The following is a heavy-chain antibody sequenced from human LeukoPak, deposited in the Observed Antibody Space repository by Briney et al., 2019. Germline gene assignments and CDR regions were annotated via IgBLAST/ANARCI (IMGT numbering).Heavy chain of an antibody. V-gene: IGHV4-59*08. D-gene: IGHD2/OR15-2a*01. CDR1: GGSISSYY. J-gene: IGHJ4*02. CDR2: IYYSEST. Sequence: SETLSLTCTVAGGSISSYYWSWIRQPPGEGREWTGYIYYSESTNYNPSLKSRVTITVDTSKNQFSLKLSSVTAADTTVYYCARHLAILSGFDYWGQGTLVTVSS. CDR3: ARHLAILSGFDY.